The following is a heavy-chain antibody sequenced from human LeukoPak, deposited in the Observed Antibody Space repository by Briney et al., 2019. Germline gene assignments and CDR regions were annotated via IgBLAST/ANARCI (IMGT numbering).Heavy chain of an antibody. V-gene: IGHV4-30-4*01. CDR2: IYYSGST. CDR3: ARERRYYHDSSGPNFDY. Sequence: SETLSLTCTVSGGSISSGDYYWSWIRQPPGKGLEWIGYIYYSGSTYYNPSLKSRVTISVDTSKNQFSLKLSSVTAADTAVYYCARERRYYHDSSGPNFDYWGQGTLVTVSS. J-gene: IGHJ4*02. D-gene: IGHD3-22*01. CDR1: GGSISSGDYY.